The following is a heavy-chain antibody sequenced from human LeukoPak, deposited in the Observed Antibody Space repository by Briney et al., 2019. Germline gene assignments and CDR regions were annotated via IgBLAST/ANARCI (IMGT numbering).Heavy chain of an antibody. D-gene: IGHD5-18*01. V-gene: IGHV3-53*01. CDR3: AKTIVERYSYGYVPQH. CDR1: GFTVSSNY. J-gene: IGHJ4*02. CDR2: IYSGGST. Sequence: PGGSLRLSCAASGFTVSSNYMSWVRQAPGKGLEWVSVIYSGGSTYYADSVKGRFTISRDNSKNTLYLQMNSLRAEDTAVYYCAKTIVERYSYGYVPQHWGQGTLVTVSS.